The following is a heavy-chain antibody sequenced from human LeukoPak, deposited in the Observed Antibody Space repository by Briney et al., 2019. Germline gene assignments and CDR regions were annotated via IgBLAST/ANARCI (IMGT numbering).Heavy chain of an antibody. CDR2: TSSAGGNI. CDR1: GFTFRSYG. J-gene: IGHJ4*02. V-gene: IGHV3-48*01. Sequence: GGSLRLSCAASGFTFRSYGLSWFRQAPGKGLEWVSYTSSAGGNINYADSVKGRFIISRDNGKNSLYLQMNSLRAEDTAVYYCAIWMGNNGDFTGPLDYWGQGTLVTVSS. CDR3: AIWMGNNGDFTGPLDY. D-gene: IGHD2-8*01.